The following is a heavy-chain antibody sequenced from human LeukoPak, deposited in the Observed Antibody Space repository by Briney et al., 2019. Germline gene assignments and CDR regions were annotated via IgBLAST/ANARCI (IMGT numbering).Heavy chain of an antibody. CDR2: IYTTGST. CDR1: GGSISSGTYY. V-gene: IGHV4-61*02. Sequence: SETLSLTCTASGGSISSGTYYWPWIRQPAGKGLEWIGRIYTTGSTNYNPSLKSRVTMSTDTSKNQFSLKLSSVTAADTAVYYCARVTTGGYYNCWGQGTLVTVSS. CDR3: ARVTTGGYYNC. J-gene: IGHJ4*02. D-gene: IGHD3-22*01.